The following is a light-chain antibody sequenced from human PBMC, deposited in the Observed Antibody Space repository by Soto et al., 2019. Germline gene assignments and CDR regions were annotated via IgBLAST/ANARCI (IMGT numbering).Light chain of an antibody. CDR1: SSQVGSYNL. V-gene: IGLV2-23*01. CDR3: CSYAGGNTWV. CDR2: EGI. Sequence: QSALTQPASVSGSPGQSITISCTGTSSQVGSYNLVSWYQHPPGKVPKLIIYEGIKRPSGVSNRFSGSKSGKRASLTISGLQAEDEADYYCCSYAGGNTWVFGGGTKLTVL. J-gene: IGLJ3*02.